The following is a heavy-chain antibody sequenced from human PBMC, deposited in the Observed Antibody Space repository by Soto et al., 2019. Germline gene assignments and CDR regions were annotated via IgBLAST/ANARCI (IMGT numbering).Heavy chain of an antibody. CDR1: GGSISSYY. J-gene: IGHJ6*02. D-gene: IGHD3-10*01. Sequence: SETLSLTCTVSGGSISSYYWSWIRQPPGKGLEGIGYIYYSGSTNYNPSLKSRVTISVDTSKNQFSLKLSSVTAADTAVYYCARVLGSTMVRVGHYYYYGMDVWGQGTTVTVSS. V-gene: IGHV4-59*01. CDR2: IYYSGST. CDR3: ARVLGSTMVRVGHYYYYGMDV.